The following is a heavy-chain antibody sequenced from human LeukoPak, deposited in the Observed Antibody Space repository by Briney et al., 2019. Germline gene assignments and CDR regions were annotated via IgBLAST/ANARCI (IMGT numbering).Heavy chain of an antibody. CDR1: GGSISSYY. D-gene: IGHD3-16*02. CDR2: IYYSGST. Sequence: SETLSLTCTVSGGSISSYYWSWIRQPPGKGLEWIGYIYYSGSTNYNPSPKSRVTISVDTSKNQFSLKLSSVTAADTAVYYCARAYNDYVWGSYRYEMYYFDYWGQGTLVTVSS. J-gene: IGHJ4*02. V-gene: IGHV4-59*01. CDR3: ARAYNDYVWGSYRYEMYYFDY.